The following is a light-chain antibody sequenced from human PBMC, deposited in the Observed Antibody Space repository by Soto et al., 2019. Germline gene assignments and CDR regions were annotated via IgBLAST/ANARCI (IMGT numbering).Light chain of an antibody. CDR2: GAS. Sequence: EIVMTQSPATLSVSPGERATLSCRASQSLSSNLAWYHQKPGQAPRLLIYGASTRATSIPARFSRGGSGTEFTLTISSLQSEDFGVYYCQQYNNWPLTFGGGTKVDIK. V-gene: IGKV3-15*01. J-gene: IGKJ4*01. CDR3: QQYNNWPLT. CDR1: QSLSSN.